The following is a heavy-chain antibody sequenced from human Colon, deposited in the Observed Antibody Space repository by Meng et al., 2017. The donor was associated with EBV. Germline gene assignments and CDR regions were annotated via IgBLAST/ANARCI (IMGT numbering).Heavy chain of an antibody. J-gene: IGHJ5*02. CDR2: ISHSGTT. CDR3: ARDYYASGFVFDL. CDR1: GGSLLSDNL. Sequence: HLQEAGPGLVQPSGTLSLTFAVSGGSLLSDNLWNWVRQPPGKGLEWIGEISHSGTTNYNPSLKSRVTISIDKSKNQFSLKLTSVTAADTAVYYCARDYYASGFVFDLWGQGTLVTVSS. V-gene: IGHV4-4*02. D-gene: IGHD3-10*01.